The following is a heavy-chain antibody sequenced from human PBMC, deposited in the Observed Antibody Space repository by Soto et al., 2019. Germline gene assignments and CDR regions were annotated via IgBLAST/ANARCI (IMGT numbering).Heavy chain of an antibody. D-gene: IGHD3-3*01. V-gene: IGHV3-23*01. J-gene: IGHJ4*02. CDR2: ISGSGGST. CDR3: AKDRWFLEWFLDY. CDR1: GFTFSSYA. Sequence: GGSLRLSCAASGFTFSSYAMSWVRQAPGKGLEWVSAISGSGGSTYYADSVKGRFAISRDNSKNTLYLQMNSLRAEDTAVYYCAKDRWFLEWFLDYWGQGTLVTVSS.